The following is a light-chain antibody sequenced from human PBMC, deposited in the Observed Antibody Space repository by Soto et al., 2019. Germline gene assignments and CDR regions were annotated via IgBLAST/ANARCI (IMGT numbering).Light chain of an antibody. CDR2: GAS. Sequence: EIVMTQSPGTLSVSPGERVIFSCRASQSVSGNLAWYQQKPGQTPRLLIYGASTRATGIPDRFSGSGSGTDFTLTISSLEPEDFAVYYCQQRSNWPPITFGQGTRPEI. CDR3: QQRSNWPPIT. J-gene: IGKJ5*01. CDR1: QSVSGN. V-gene: IGKV3-11*01.